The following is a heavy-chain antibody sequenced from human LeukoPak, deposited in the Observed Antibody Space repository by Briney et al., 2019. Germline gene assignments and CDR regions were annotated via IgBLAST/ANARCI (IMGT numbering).Heavy chain of an antibody. CDR2: IYYNGNT. CDR3: ARGRSNYYGMDV. D-gene: IGHD1-26*01. CDR1: DCYINSYY. Sequence: PSETLSLTCSVSDCYINSYYWNWIRRPPGKGLEWIGYIYYNGNTNYSPSLKSRVTMSVDTSKNLFSLEVSSVTAADTAVYYCARGRSNYYGMDVWGQGTTVTVSS. J-gene: IGHJ6*02. V-gene: IGHV4-59*01.